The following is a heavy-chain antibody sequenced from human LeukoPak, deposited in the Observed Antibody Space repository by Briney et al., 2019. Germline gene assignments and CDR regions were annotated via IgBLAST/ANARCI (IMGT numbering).Heavy chain of an antibody. Sequence: GGSLRLSCTASGFTFSSYGMHWVRQAPGKGLEWVAFTRYDGSYKYYADSVKGRFTISRDNSKNTLYLQMNSLRAEDTAVYYCASIGSSWFWVYWGQGTLVTVSS. CDR3: ASIGSSWFWVY. V-gene: IGHV3-30*02. D-gene: IGHD6-13*01. CDR1: GFTFSSYG. J-gene: IGHJ4*02. CDR2: TRYDGSYK.